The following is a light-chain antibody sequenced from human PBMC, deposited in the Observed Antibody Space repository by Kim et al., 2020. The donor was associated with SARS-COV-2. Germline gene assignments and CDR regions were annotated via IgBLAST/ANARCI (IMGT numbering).Light chain of an antibody. V-gene: IGLV3-19*01. CDR1: RRRSYY. CDR3: NSRDSSGNRWV. CDR2: GKN. J-gene: IGLJ3*02. Sequence: ALGRTVRITCQGDRRRSYYASWYQQKPGQAPVLVIYGKNNRPAGIPDRFSGSSSGNTASLTITGAQAEDEADYYCNSRDSSGNRWVFGGGTQLTVL.